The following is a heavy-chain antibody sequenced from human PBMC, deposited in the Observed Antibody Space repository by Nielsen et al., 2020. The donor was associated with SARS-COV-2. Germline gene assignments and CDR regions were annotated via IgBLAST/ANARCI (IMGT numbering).Heavy chain of an antibody. V-gene: IGHV4-34*01. Sequence: SETLSLTCAVYGGSFSGYYWSWIRQPPGKGLEWIGEINHSGSTNYNPSLKSRVTISVDTSKNQFSLKLSSVTAADTAVYYCARHSGWFDPWGQGTLVTVSS. CDR3: ARHSGWFDP. CDR2: INHSGST. D-gene: IGHD7-27*01. J-gene: IGHJ5*02. CDR1: GGSFSGYY.